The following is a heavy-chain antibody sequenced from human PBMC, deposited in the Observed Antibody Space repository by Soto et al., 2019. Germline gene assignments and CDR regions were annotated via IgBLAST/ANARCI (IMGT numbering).Heavy chain of an antibody. CDR2: FYSSGSI. D-gene: IGHD6-19*01. V-gene: IGHV4-39*07. CDR3: ARMYSSGSGWFHP. Sequence: GGSISSSSYYWGWIRQPPGKGLEWIGSFYSSGSIIYNPSLRSRVSISGDTSSNQFSMSLTSVTAADTARYYCARMYSSGSGWFHPWGQGTLVTVSS. CDR1: GGSISSSSYY. J-gene: IGHJ5*02.